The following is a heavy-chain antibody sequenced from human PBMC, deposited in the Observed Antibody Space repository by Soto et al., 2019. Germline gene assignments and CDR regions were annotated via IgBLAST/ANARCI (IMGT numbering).Heavy chain of an antibody. CDR2: IYYSGST. J-gene: IGHJ6*02. V-gene: IGHV4-31*03. Sequence: SETLSLTCTVSGGYISSGGYYWSWIRQHPGKGLEWIGYIYYSGSTYYNPSLKSRVTISVDTSKNQFSLKLSSVTAADTAVYYCARAGVMPDIVSYGMDVWGQGTTVTVSS. D-gene: IGHD2-15*01. CDR3: ARAGVMPDIVSYGMDV. CDR1: GGYISSGGYY.